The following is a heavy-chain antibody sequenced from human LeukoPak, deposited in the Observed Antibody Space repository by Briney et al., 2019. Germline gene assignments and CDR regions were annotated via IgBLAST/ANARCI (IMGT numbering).Heavy chain of an antibody. Sequence: PSETLSLTCTVSGGSISSSSYYWGWIRQPPGKGLEWIGSIYYSGSTYYNPSLKSRVTISVDTSKNQFSLKPSSVTAADTAVYYCASYGSGSYSPGYFDYWGQGTLVTVSS. CDR2: IYYSGST. CDR1: GGSISSSSYY. D-gene: IGHD3-10*01. V-gene: IGHV4-39*01. J-gene: IGHJ4*02. CDR3: ASYGSGSYSPGYFDY.